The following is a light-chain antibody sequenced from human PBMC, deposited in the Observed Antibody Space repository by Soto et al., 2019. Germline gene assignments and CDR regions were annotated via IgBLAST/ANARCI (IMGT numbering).Light chain of an antibody. J-gene: IGLJ2*01. V-gene: IGLV2-8*01. CDR1: SSDVGGYNY. CDR3: SSYAGSNNLV. Sequence: QSALTQPPSASGSPGQSVTISCTGTSSDVGGYNYVSWYQQHPGKAPKLMIYDVTKRPSGVPDRFSGSKSGSTASLTVAGLQTDDEADYFCSSYAGSNNLVFGGGTKLTVL. CDR2: DVT.